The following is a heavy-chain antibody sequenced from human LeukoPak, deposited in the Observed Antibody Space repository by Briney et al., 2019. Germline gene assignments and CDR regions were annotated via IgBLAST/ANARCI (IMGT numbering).Heavy chain of an antibody. CDR3: ARRGYSSDYWFDL. V-gene: IGHV4-39*01. CDR1: GGPISSSSYY. CDR2: VYYTGHT. J-gene: IGHJ5*02. D-gene: IGHD6-19*01. Sequence: SEPLSLTCTVSGGPISSSSYYCVWVRQPPAKGLAWIASVYYTGHTSYNPSLKSRVTISVDTSENQFSFGLSSVAAADTGVYYRARRGYSSDYWFDLWGQGTRVSVSS.